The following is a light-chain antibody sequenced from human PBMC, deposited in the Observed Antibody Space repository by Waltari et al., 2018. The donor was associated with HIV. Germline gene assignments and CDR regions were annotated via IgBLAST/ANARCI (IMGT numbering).Light chain of an antibody. Sequence: EIVLTQSPATLSLYPGGRATLSCRASESVGSYLACYQQKPGQVPRLLIYEASKRATGIPARFSGSGSGTDFTLTISSLEPEDFAFYYCQQRNNWPLTFGGGTKVEIK. V-gene: IGKV3-11*01. CDR1: ESVGSY. CDR2: EAS. CDR3: QQRNNWPLT. J-gene: IGKJ4*01.